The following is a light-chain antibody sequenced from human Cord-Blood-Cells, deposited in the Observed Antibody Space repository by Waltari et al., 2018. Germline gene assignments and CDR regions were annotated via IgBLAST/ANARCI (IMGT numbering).Light chain of an antibody. CDR3: SSYTSSSTWV. CDR2: DVS. CDR1: SSDVGGYNY. J-gene: IGLJ3*02. V-gene: IGLV2-14*01. Sequence: QSALTQPASVSGSPGQSITIPCTGNSSDVGGYNYVSWYQQHPGKAPKLMIYDVSKRPSGVSNRFSGAKSGNTASLTISGLQAEDEADYYCSSYTSSSTWVFGGGTKLTVL.